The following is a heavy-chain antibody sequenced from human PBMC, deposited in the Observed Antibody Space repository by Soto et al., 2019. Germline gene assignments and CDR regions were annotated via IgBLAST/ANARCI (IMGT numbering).Heavy chain of an antibody. CDR2: ISGSGGST. CDR3: AKDWGYCSGGSCYFSH. J-gene: IGHJ4*02. D-gene: IGHD2-15*01. V-gene: IGHV3-23*01. CDR1: GFTFGSYA. Sequence: PGGSVRLSCAASGFTFGSYAMSWVRQAPGKGLEWVSAISGSGGSTYYADSVKGRFTISRDNSKNTLYLQMNSLRAEDTAVYYCAKDWGYCSGGSCYFSHWGQGTLVTVSS.